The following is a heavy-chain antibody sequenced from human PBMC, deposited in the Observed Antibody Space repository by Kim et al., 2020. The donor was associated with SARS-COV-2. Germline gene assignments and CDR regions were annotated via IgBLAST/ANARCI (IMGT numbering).Heavy chain of an antibody. Sequence: GGSLRLSCAVSGLTVTSNHMTWIRQAPGRGLEWVSVIFRGGSTYDAASAQGRFTISRDYYRNTLSLQMNSLIAEDTAIYYCSRDPVGHGYRFFDYWGQGTLVTVSS. CDR2: IFRGGST. CDR3: SRDPVGHGYRFFDY. V-gene: IGHV3-53*01. CDR1: GLTVTSNH. J-gene: IGHJ4*02. D-gene: IGHD5-12*01.